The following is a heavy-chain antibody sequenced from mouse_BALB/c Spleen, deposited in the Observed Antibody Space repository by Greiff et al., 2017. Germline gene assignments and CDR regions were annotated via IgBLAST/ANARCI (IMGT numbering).Heavy chain of an antibody. D-gene: IGHD2-4*01. CDR1: GYSITSGYY. V-gene: IGHV3-6*02. J-gene: IGHJ4*01. CDR2: ISYDGSN. CDR3: ARVDDYDGYAMDY. Sequence: EESGPGLVKPSQSLSLTCSVTGYSITSGYYWNWIRQFPGNKLEWMGYISYDGSNNYNPSLKNRISITRDTSKNQFFLKLNSVTTEDTATYYCARVDDYDGYAMDYWGQGTSVTVSS.